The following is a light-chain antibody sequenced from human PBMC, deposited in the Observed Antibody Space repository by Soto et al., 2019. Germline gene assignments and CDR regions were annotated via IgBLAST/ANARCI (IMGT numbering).Light chain of an antibody. Sequence: SALTQPASVSGSHGQSITISCTGTSSDVGGYNFVSWYQQHPGKAPKVMTYDVSNRPSWVSNRFSGSKSGNTASLTISGLQAEYEADYYCSSYTCSSTHVVFGGGTQLTVL. CDR1: SSDVGGYNF. J-gene: IGLJ2*01. CDR3: SSYTCSSTHVV. CDR2: DVS. V-gene: IGLV2-14*01.